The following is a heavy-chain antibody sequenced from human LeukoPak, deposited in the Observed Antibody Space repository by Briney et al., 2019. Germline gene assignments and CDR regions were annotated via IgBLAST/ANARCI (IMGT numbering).Heavy chain of an antibody. J-gene: IGHJ4*02. CDR1: GYTFTGYY. CDR3: AQSSGWDSLKY. CDR2: INPNNGGT. D-gene: IGHD6-19*01. Sequence: ASVKVSCKASGYTFTGYYMYWVRQAPGQGLEWMGWINPNNGGTNYAQKFQGRVTMTRDTSISTAYVELSRLRSDDTAVYYCAQSSGWDSLKYWGQGTLVTVSS. V-gene: IGHV1-2*02.